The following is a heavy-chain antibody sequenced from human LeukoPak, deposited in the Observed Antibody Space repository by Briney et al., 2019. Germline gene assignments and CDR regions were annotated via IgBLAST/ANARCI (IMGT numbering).Heavy chain of an antibody. CDR2: VIGTGGST. CDR3: AKQYSGKEGVYNFDS. D-gene: IGHD1-26*01. CDR1: EFTFSSFA. J-gene: IGHJ4*02. Sequence: GGSLRLSCAASEFTFSSFAMTWVRQAPGKGLEWVAAVIGTGGSTNYADSVKGRFTISRDNSKNTLYLQMNSLRADDTAIYYCAKQYSGKEGVYNFDSWGQGTLVTVSS. V-gene: IGHV3-23*01.